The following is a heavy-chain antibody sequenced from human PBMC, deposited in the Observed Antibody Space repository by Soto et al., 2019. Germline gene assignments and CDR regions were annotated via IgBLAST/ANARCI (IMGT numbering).Heavy chain of an antibody. D-gene: IGHD6-19*01. CDR1: GFTFNNYA. Sequence: GGSLRLSCAASGFTFNNYAMHWVRQAPGKGLGWVAAVSYEGSNKYYTESAKGRFTISRDNSKNTLYLQMNSLRVEDTAVYYCARAGVAVAATAPGMDVWGQGTTVTVSS. V-gene: IGHV3-30-3*01. CDR3: ARAGVAVAATAPGMDV. J-gene: IGHJ6*02. CDR2: VSYEGSNK.